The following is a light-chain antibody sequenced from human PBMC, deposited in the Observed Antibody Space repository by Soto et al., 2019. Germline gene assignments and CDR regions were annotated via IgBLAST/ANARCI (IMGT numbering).Light chain of an antibody. CDR3: QQSNKWPYT. V-gene: IGKV3-15*01. Sequence: IVMTQSPATLSVSPGERATLSCRASQSVSSNLAWYQHKPGQPPRLLFYGASTRAAGIPARFSGSGSGTDFTLTISGLQSEDFEVYYCQQSNKWPYTFGQGTKVEIK. CDR1: QSVSSN. CDR2: GAS. J-gene: IGKJ2*01.